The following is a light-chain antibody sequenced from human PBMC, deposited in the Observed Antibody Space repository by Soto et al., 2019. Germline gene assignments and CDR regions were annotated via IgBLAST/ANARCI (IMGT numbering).Light chain of an antibody. CDR3: QQYNNWPPLIT. V-gene: IGKV3-15*01. CDR1: QSVSDN. J-gene: IGKJ5*01. CDR2: GAS. Sequence: EIVMTQSPATLSVSPGERATLSCRASQSVSDNLAWYQQKPGQAPRLLIYGASTRATGIPARFSGSGSGTEFTLTISSLQSEDFAFYYCQQYNNWPPLITFGQGTRLEIK.